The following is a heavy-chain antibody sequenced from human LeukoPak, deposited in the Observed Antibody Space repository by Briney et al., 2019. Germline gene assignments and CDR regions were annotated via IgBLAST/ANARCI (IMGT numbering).Heavy chain of an antibody. CDR3: AKDAGRSDVDYFDY. CDR2: ISDSGGNT. Sequence: GGSLRLSCAASGFTFSRYAMSLVRQVPGKGLEWVSAISDSGGNTYYADFVRGRFTISRDNSKNTLYLQMNSLRAEDAAMYFCAKDAGRSDVDYFDYWGQGTLVTVSS. D-gene: IGHD1-26*01. J-gene: IGHJ4*02. CDR1: GFTFSRYA. V-gene: IGHV3-23*01.